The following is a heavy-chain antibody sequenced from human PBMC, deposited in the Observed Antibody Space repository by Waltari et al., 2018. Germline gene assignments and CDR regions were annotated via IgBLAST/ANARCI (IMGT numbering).Heavy chain of an antibody. V-gene: IGHV4-34*01. CDR3: ARLSYIGAIDY. D-gene: IGHD1-26*01. CDR2: INHSGST. Sequence: QLQLQQWGAGLLKPSETLSLTCAVYGGSFSGYYWSWIRQPPGKGLEWIGEINHSGSTNYNPSLKSRVTISVDTSKNQFSLKLSSVTAADTAVYYCARLSYIGAIDYWGQGTLVTVSS. CDR1: GGSFSGYY. J-gene: IGHJ4*02.